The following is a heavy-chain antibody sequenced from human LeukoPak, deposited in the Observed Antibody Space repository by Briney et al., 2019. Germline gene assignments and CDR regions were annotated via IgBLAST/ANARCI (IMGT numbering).Heavy chain of an antibody. CDR1: GFTFSSYW. V-gene: IGHV3-74*01. Sequence: GGSLRLSCAASGFTFSSYWMHWVRQAPGKGLVWVSRINSDGSSTSYADSAKGRFTISRDNAKNSLYLQMNSLRAEDTAVYYCAREDSHYEGGLTDYWGQGTLVTVSS. D-gene: IGHD3-22*01. CDR2: INSDGSST. J-gene: IGHJ4*02. CDR3: AREDSHYEGGLTDY.